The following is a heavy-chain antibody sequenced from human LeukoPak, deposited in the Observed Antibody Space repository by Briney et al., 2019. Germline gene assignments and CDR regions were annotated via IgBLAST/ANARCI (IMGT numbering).Heavy chain of an antibody. CDR3: ARVQGTVAIDY. J-gene: IGHJ4*02. CDR1: GGSISSGGYY. CDR2: VNHGGST. Sequence: SETLSLTCTVSGGSISSGGYYWSWIRQPPGKGLEWIGEVNHGGSTNYNPSLKSRVTISADTSKNQFSLKMKSVTAADTAIYYCARVQGTVAIDYWGQGTLVTVSS. V-gene: IGHV4-61*08. D-gene: IGHD5-12*01.